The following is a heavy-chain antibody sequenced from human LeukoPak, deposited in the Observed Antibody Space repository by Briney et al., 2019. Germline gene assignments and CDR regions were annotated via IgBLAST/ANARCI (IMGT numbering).Heavy chain of an antibody. CDR1: GFTFSSYS. J-gene: IGHJ3*02. CDR3: ASPSSTSFLDAFDI. D-gene: IGHD2-2*01. Sequence: PGGSLRLSCAASGFTFSSYSMNWVRQAPGKGLEWVSYISSSSSTIYYADSVKGRFTISRDNAKNSLYLQMNSLRAEDTAVYYCASPSSTSFLDAFDIWGQGTMVTVSS. CDR2: ISSSSSTI. V-gene: IGHV3-48*01.